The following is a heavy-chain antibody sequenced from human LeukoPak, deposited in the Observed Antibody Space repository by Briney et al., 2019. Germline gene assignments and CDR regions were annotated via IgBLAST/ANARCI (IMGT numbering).Heavy chain of an antibody. J-gene: IGHJ4*02. CDR3: ARWLYTSGWAIDY. V-gene: IGHV3-20*04. Sequence: GGSLRLSCAASGFTFDDYGMSWVRQAPGKGLEWVSGINWNGGSTGYEDSVKGRFTISRDDAKNSLYLKMNSLRVEETAVYYCARWLYTSGWAIDYWGQRTLVTVSS. D-gene: IGHD6-19*01. CDR1: GFTFDDYG. CDR2: INWNGGST.